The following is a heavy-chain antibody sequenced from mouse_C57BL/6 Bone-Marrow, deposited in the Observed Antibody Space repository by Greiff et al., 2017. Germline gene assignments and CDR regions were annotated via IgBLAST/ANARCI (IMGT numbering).Heavy chain of an antibody. CDR3: ERRDGWKFAY. Sequence: QVQLQQSGAELVRPGASVKLSCKASGYTFTSYGISWVHQRPGQGLEWIGEIYPRGGNAYYNDKFKGKATLTTDKSSSTAYMELRSLTSEDSAVYVCERRDGWKFAYWGQGTLVTVSA. D-gene: IGHD2-3*01. CDR1: GYTFTSYG. V-gene: IGHV1-81*01. J-gene: IGHJ3*01. CDR2: IYPRGGNA.